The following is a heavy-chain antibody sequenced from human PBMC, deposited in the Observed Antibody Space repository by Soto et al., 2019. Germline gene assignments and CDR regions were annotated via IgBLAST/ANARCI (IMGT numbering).Heavy chain of an antibody. CDR3: AGWGYYYYGMDV. V-gene: IGHV4-39*07. Sequence: PSETLSLTCAVSGGSVSSSSCYWGWIRQPPGKGLEWIGSIYYSGSTYYNPSLKSRVTISVDTSKNQFSLKLSSVTAADTAVYYCAGWGYYYYGMDVWGQGTTVTVSS. CDR2: IYYSGST. D-gene: IGHD3-16*01. J-gene: IGHJ6*02. CDR1: GGSVSSSSCY.